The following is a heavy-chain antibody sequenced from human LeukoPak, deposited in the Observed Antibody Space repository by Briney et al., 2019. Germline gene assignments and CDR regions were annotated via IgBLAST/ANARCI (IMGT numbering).Heavy chain of an antibody. CDR3: SRSLDY. J-gene: IGHJ4*02. V-gene: IGHV3-7*01. CDR1: GFPFSDYW. Sequence: PGGSLRLSRAASGFPFSDYWMDWVRQAPGKGMEWGDNINQDGSIQYYADSVRGRFIISRNNAKNSLYLRMYSLRAEDTAIYFCSRSLDYLGQGALVTVSS. CDR2: INQDGSIQ.